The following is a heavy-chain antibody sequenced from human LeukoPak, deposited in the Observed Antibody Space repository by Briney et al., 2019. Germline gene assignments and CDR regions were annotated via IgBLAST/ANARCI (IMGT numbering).Heavy chain of an antibody. D-gene: IGHD2-2*02. CDR1: GGSISSGSYY. V-gene: IGHV4-61*02. CDR3: AREYVPAAIRQGFDP. CDR2: IYTSGST. J-gene: IGHJ5*02. Sequence: SQTLSLTFTVSGGSISSGSYYWSWIRQPAGKGLEWIGRIYTSGSTNYNPSLKSRVTISVATSKNQFSLKLSSVTAADTAVYYCAREYVPAAIRQGFDPWGQGTLVTVSS.